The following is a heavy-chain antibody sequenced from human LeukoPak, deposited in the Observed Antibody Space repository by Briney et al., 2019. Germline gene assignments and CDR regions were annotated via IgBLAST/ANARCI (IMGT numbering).Heavy chain of an antibody. D-gene: IGHD3-3*01. CDR2: ISYDGSNK. V-gene: IGHV3-30*18. CDR3: AKPGYYYFWSGEPGNDAFDI. Sequence: GRSLRLSCAASGFTFSSYGMHWVRQAPGKGLEWVAVISYDGSNKYYADSVKGRFTISRDNSKNTLYLQMNSLRAEDTAVYYCAKPGYYYFWSGEPGNDAFDIWGQGTMVTVSS. J-gene: IGHJ3*02. CDR1: GFTFSSYG.